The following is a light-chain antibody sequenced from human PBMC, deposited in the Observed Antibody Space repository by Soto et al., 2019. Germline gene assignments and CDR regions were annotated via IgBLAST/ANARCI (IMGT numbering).Light chain of an antibody. Sequence: SVRTQPPSASGSPGQSVTISCTGTSSDIGAYIYVSWYQQHPGKAPKLMISEVSRRPSGVPERFSGSKSGNTASLTVSGLQADDEAHYYCSSYAGSNNFVFGTGT. CDR1: SSDIGAYIY. CDR2: EVS. CDR3: SSYAGSNNFV. V-gene: IGLV2-8*01. J-gene: IGLJ1*01.